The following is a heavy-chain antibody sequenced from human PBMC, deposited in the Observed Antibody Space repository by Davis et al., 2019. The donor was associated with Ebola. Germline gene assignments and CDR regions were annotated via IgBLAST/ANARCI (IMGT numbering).Heavy chain of an antibody. CDR3: ARGRGIADFT. CDR1: GFTFSDYY. D-gene: IGHD6-13*01. CDR2: IKQDGSEK. Sequence: PGGSLRLSCAASGFTFSDYYMSWVRQAPGKGLEWVANIKQDGSEKYYVDSVKGRFTISRDNAKNSLYLQMNSLRAEDTAVYYCARGRGIADFTWGQGTLVTVSS. J-gene: IGHJ5*02. V-gene: IGHV3-7*01.